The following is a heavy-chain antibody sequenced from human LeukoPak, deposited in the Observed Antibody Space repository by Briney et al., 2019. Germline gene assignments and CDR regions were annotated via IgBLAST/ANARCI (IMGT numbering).Heavy chain of an antibody. V-gene: IGHV1-18*01. Sequence: GASVKVSCKASGYTFTSYGISWVRQAPGQGLEWMGWISAYNGNTNYAQKLQGRVTMTTDTSTSTAYMELRSLRSDDTAVYYCTRCSDTDYGDYVSFYYGMDVWGQGTTVTVSS. CDR3: TRCSDTDYGDYVSFYYGMDV. J-gene: IGHJ6*02. CDR2: ISAYNGNT. CDR1: GYTFTSYG. D-gene: IGHD4-17*01.